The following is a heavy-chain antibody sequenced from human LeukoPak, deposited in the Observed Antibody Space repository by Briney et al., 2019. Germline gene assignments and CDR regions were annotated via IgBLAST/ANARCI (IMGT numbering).Heavy chain of an antibody. CDR2: IYYSGST. CDR1: GGSISSYY. V-gene: IGHV4-59*08. Sequence: SETLSLTCTVSGGSISSYYWSWIRQPPGKGLEWIGYIYYSGSTNYNPSLKSRVTISVDTSKNQFSLKLSSVTAADTAVYYCARRGKEAFFDYWGQGTLVTVSS. J-gene: IGHJ4*02. CDR3: ARRGKEAFFDY.